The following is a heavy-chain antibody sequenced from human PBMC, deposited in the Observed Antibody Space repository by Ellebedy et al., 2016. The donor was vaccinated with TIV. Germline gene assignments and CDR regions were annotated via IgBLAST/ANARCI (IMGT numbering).Heavy chain of an antibody. J-gene: IGHJ5*02. D-gene: IGHD6-6*01. CDR3: AKDKVPDSSFPNWGDP. Sequence: GGSLRLXXAASGFTFSTYAMSWVRQAPGKGLEWVSGISPSGANTYYADSVKGRFTISRDNSKNTLYLQMDNVRAEDTAVYYCAKDKVPDSSFPNWGDPWGQGTLVNVSS. V-gene: IGHV3-23*01. CDR1: GFTFSTYA. CDR2: ISPSGANT.